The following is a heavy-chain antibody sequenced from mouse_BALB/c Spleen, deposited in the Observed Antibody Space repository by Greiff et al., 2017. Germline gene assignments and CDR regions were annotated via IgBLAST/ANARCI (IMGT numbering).Heavy chain of an antibody. CDR3: ARRWLLRDAMDY. CDR1: GYTFSSYW. CDR2: ILPGSGST. J-gene: IGHJ4*01. D-gene: IGHD2-3*01. V-gene: IGHV1-9*01. Sequence: QVHVKQSGAELMKPGASVKISCKATGYTFSSYWIEWVKQRPGHGLEWIGEILPGSGSTNYNEKFKGKATFTADTSSNTAYMQLSSLTSEDSAVYYCARRWLLRDAMDYWGQGTSVTVSS.